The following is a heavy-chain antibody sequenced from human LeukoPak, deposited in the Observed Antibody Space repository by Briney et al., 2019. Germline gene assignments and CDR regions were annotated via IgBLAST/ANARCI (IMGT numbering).Heavy chain of an antibody. D-gene: IGHD3-10*01. Sequence: PGGSLRLSCAASAFTFSRYWTTWVRQVPGKGLEWVANINEDGSEKYYLDSVRGRFTISRDNAKNSLYLQMDSLRAEDTAVYYCARLFVYGSGAEAFDYWGQGALVTVSS. V-gene: IGHV3-7*01. CDR3: ARLFVYGSGAEAFDY. CDR2: INEDGSEK. J-gene: IGHJ4*02. CDR1: AFTFSRYW.